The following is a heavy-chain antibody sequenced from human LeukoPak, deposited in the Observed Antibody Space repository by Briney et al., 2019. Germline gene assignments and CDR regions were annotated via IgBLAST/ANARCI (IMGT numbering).Heavy chain of an antibody. D-gene: IGHD5-24*01. CDR2: IYYSGST. V-gene: IGHV4-59*01. CDR3: ARVVGDGYSDY. J-gene: IGHJ4*02. Sequence: SETLSLTCTVSGGSLSSYWWSWIRLPPGKGLEWIGYIYYSGSTNYNPSLKSRVTISADMSKNQFSLKLTSVTSADTAVYYCARVVGDGYSDYWGQGTLVTVSS. CDR1: GGSLSSYW.